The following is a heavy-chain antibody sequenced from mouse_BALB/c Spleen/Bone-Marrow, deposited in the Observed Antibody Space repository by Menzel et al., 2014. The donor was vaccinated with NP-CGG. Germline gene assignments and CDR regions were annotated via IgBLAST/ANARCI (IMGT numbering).Heavy chain of an antibody. CDR1: GFNIKNYY. CDR3: TNFGPFDY. CDR2: IDPENGNT. Sequence: ESGAEFVRPGAFGKLSCKASGFNIKNYYIHWVRQRPEQTLYWVGLIDPENGNTIFDPKFLGKASMTADTSSNAAYLQLSSLTSEGAAVYYCTNFGPFDYWDPCTTLTIST. V-gene: IGHV14-1*02. J-gene: IGHJ2*01.